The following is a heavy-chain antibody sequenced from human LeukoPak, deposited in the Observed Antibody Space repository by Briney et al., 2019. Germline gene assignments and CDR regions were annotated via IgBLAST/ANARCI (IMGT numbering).Heavy chain of an antibody. J-gene: IGHJ4*02. CDR3: ANLIVGAD. Sequence: PGGSLRLSCAASGFTFSNYAMSSVRQAPGKGLEWVSGISGSGSFTYYADSVKGRFTISRDNSKNTLYLQMNSLRAEDTAVYYCANLIVGADWGQGTLVTVSS. CDR2: ISGSGSFT. CDR1: GFTFSNYA. V-gene: IGHV3-23*01. D-gene: IGHD1-26*01.